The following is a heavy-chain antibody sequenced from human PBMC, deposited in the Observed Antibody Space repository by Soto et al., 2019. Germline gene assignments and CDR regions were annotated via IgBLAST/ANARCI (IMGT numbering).Heavy chain of an antibody. J-gene: IGHJ3*02. Sequence: GASVKVSCKASGYTFTSYAMHWVRQAPGQRLEWMGWINPNSGGTNYAQKFQGWVTMTRDTSISTAYMELSRLRSDDTAVYYCARGSQLATTDAFDIWGQGTMVTVSS. CDR2: INPNSGGT. CDR1: GYTFTSYA. V-gene: IGHV1-2*04. CDR3: ARGSQLATTDAFDI. D-gene: IGHD6-13*01.